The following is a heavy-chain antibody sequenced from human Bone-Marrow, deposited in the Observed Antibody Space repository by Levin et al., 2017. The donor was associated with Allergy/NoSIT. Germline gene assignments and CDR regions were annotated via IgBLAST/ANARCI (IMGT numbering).Heavy chain of an antibody. CDR3: ARGWGAYYYYYYGMDG. J-gene: IGHJ6*02. CDR1: GYTFTSYG. D-gene: IGHD4/OR15-4a*01. CDR2: ISAYNGNT. V-gene: IGHV1-18*01. Sequence: GESLKISCQASGYTFTSYGISWVRQAPGQGLEWMGWISAYNGNTNYAQKLQGRVTMTTDTSTSTAYMELRSLRSDDTAVYYCARGWGAYYYYYYGMDGWGQGTTVTVSS.